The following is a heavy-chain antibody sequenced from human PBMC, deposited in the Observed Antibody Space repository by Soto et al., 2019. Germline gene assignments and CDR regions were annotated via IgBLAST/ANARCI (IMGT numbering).Heavy chain of an antibody. Sequence: EVQLVESGGGLKQPGGSLRLSCSAAGFTFRSYSINWVRQAPGQGLEWVSYISSSNRTINYADSVKGRFIISRDNAKNSLYLQMHSLRDEDTAVYYCAREGWPLLQTGMDVWGQGTTVTVSS. J-gene: IGHJ6*02. CDR1: GFTFRSYS. V-gene: IGHV3-48*02. D-gene: IGHD2-15*01. CDR3: AREGWPLLQTGMDV. CDR2: ISSSNRTI.